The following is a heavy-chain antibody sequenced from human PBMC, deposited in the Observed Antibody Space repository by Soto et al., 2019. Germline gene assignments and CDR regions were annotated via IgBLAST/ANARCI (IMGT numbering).Heavy chain of an antibody. CDR1: GGSVSSGSYY. CDR2: IYYSGST. J-gene: IGHJ4*02. Sequence: PSETLSLTCTVSGGSVSSGSYYWSWIRQPPGKGLEWIGYIYYSGSTNYNPSLKSRVTISVDTSKNQFSVELSSVTAADTAVYYCARGVYTSSWYYNYFDYWGQGTLVTVSS. CDR3: ARGVYTSSWYYNYFDY. V-gene: IGHV4-61*01. D-gene: IGHD6-13*01.